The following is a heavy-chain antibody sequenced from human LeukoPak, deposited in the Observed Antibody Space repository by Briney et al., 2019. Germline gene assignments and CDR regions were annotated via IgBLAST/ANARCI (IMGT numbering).Heavy chain of an antibody. J-gene: IGHJ3*02. CDR2: ISAYNGNT. Sequence: ASVKVSCKASGYTFTSYGISWVRQAPGQRLEWMGWISAYNGNTNYAQKLQGRVTMTTDTSTSTAYMELRSLRSDDTAVYYCARDFPGYSSSSGLRAFDIWGQGTMVTVSS. V-gene: IGHV1-18*01. D-gene: IGHD6-6*01. CDR1: GYTFTSYG. CDR3: ARDFPGYSSSSGLRAFDI.